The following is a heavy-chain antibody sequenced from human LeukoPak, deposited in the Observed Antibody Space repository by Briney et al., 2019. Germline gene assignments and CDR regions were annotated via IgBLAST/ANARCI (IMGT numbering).Heavy chain of an antibody. D-gene: IGHD1-1*01. CDR1: GFTLSSYS. CDR3: ARDRFWNDDHFDY. V-gene: IGHV3-21*01. CDR2: ISSSSSYI. J-gene: IGHJ4*02. Sequence: PGGSLRLSCAASGFTLSSYSMNWVRQAPGKGLEWVSSISSSSSYIYYADSVKGRFTISRDNAKNSLYLQMNSLRAGDTAVYYCARDRFWNDDHFDYWGQGTLVTVSS.